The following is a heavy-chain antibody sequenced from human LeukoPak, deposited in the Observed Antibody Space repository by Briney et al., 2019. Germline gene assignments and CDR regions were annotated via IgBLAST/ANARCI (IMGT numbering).Heavy chain of an antibody. CDR2: IYYNGGT. V-gene: IGHV4-59*01. Sequence: SETLSLTCTVSGGSISSYYWSWIRQPPGKGLEWIGYIYYNGGTNYNPSLKSRVTISVDTAKNQFSLKLSSATAADTAVYYCARSTSVRTVTRWFDPWGQGTLVTVSS. D-gene: IGHD4-11*01. CDR3: ARSTSVRTVTRWFDP. CDR1: GGSISSYY. J-gene: IGHJ5*02.